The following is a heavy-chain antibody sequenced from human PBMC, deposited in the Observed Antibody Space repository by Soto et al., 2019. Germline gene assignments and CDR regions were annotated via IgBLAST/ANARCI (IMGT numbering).Heavy chain of an antibody. J-gene: IGHJ4*02. D-gene: IGHD5-12*01. CDR1: GGSFSGYY. CDR3: ARHRVPRVYDPIPGCFDS. Sequence: PSETLSLTCAVYGGSFSGYYWSWIRQPPGKGLEWIGEINHSGSTNYNPSLKSRVTMSVDTSKNQFSLKLTSVTAADTAVYYCARHRVPRVYDPIPGCFDSWGQGILVTVSS. CDR2: INHSGST. V-gene: IGHV4-34*01.